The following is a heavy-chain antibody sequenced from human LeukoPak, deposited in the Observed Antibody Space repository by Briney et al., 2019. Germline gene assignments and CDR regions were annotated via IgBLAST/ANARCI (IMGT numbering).Heavy chain of an antibody. D-gene: IGHD2-15*01. J-gene: IGHJ4*02. CDR2: ISYSGSS. CDR3: ARVSGGFAYYFDF. V-gene: IGHV4-59*01. CDR1: GGSITTDY. Sequence: SETLSLTCTVSGGSITTDYWSWIRQPPGKGLEWIGYISYSGSSNYNPSLKSRVTISIDKSKTQFSLKLTSVTAADTAVYYCARVSGGFAYYFDFWGQGTLVTVSS.